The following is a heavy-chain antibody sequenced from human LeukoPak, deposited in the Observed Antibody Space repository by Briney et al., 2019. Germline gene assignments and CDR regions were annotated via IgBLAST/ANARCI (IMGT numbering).Heavy chain of an antibody. Sequence: GGSLRLSCAASGFTFSSYEMNWVRQAPGKGLEWVSYISSSGTIKYYADSVKGRFTISRDSAKNSLYLQMDSLRAEDTAVYYCARDPSNRDWYFDLWGRGTLTVSS. V-gene: IGHV3-48*03. D-gene: IGHD2/OR15-2a*01. CDR1: GFTFSSYE. CDR2: ISSSGTIK. J-gene: IGHJ2*01. CDR3: ARDPSNRDWYFDL.